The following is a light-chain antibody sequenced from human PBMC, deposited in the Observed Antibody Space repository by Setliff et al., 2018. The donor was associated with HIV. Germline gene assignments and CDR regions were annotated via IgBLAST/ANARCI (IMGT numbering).Light chain of an antibody. CDR1: SSDVGSYNL. J-gene: IGLJ2*01. Sequence: QSVLTQPASVSGSPGQSITISCTGTSSDVGSYNLVSWYQQHPGRAPKLMIYEVSKRPSGVSNRFSGSKSGNTASLTISGLQADDETDYYCCSYAGSAYVIFGGGTKVTVL. CDR3: CSYAGSAYVI. V-gene: IGLV2-23*02. CDR2: EVS.